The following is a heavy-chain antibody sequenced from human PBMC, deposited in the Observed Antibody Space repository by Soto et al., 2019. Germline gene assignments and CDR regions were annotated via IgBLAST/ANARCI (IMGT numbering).Heavy chain of an antibody. J-gene: IGHJ6*02. CDR3: ARGITGTTGYYYYGMDV. D-gene: IGHD1-7*01. V-gene: IGHV6-1*01. Sequence: PSQTLSLTCAISGDSVSSNSAAWNWIRQSPSRGLEWLGRTYYRSKWYNDYAVSVKSRITINPDTSKNQFSLQLNSVTPEDTAVYYCARGITGTTGYYYYGMDVWRHGTTVTVS. CDR1: GDSVSSNSAA. CDR2: TYYRSKWYN.